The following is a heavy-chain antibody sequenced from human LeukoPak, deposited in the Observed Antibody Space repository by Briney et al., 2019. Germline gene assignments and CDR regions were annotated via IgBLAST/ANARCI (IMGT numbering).Heavy chain of an antibody. J-gene: IGHJ6*03. Sequence: PSETLSLTCAVSGYSISSGYYWGWIRQPPGKGLEWIGSIYHSGSTYYNPSLKSRVTISVDTSKNQFSLKLSSVTAADTAVYYCARVCRDDIYYYYYMDVWGKGTTVTVSS. V-gene: IGHV4-38-2*01. CDR3: ARVCRDDIYYYYYMDV. CDR2: IYHSGST. CDR1: GYSISSGYY. D-gene: IGHD3-9*01.